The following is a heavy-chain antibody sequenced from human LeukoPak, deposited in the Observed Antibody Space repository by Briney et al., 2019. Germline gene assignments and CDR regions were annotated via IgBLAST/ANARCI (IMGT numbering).Heavy chain of an antibody. J-gene: IGHJ4*02. CDR3: ARIGYSSSSLDF. Sequence: GGSLRLSCAASGFTFSDYYMSWVRQAPGKGLEWVANIKQDGSVKYYVDSVKGRFTISRDNAKNSLYLQMNSLRAEDTAVYNCARIGYSSSSLDFWGRGTLVTVSS. D-gene: IGHD6-6*01. V-gene: IGHV3-7*03. CDR1: GFTFSDYY. CDR2: IKQDGSVK.